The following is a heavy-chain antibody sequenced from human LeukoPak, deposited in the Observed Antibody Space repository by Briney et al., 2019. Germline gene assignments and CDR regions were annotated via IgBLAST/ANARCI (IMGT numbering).Heavy chain of an antibody. V-gene: IGHV4-59*01. CDR3: ARDRYSSSWPNYYYYGMDV. CDR1: GGSISSYY. Sequence: SETLSLTCTVSGGSISSYYWSWIRQPPGKGLEWIGYIHYSGSTNYNPSLKSRVTISVDTSKNQFSLKLSSVTAADTAVYYCARDRYSSSWPNYYYYGMDVWGQGTTVTVSS. D-gene: IGHD6-13*01. CDR2: IHYSGST. J-gene: IGHJ6*02.